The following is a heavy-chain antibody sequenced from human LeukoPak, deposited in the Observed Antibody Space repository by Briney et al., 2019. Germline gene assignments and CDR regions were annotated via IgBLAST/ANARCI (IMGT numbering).Heavy chain of an antibody. CDR2: LYYSGNT. Sequence: SETLSLTCTVSGGSISSGSYWWSGIRQHPEKGLEWIGYLYYSGNTYYNPSLKSRVSISVDTSKNQLSLTLTSVTAADTAVYYCARGHRSSSPYQCNAMDVWGQGTTVTVSS. CDR1: GGSISSGSYW. CDR3: ARGHRSSSPYQCNAMDV. D-gene: IGHD2-15*01. V-gene: IGHV4-31*03. J-gene: IGHJ6*02.